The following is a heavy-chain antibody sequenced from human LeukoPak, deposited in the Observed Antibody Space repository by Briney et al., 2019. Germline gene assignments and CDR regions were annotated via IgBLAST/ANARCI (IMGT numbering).Heavy chain of an antibody. D-gene: IGHD3-10*01. CDR2: IEQDGSAK. CDR1: GFTFSNYW. CDR3: ARADYYGSILDY. J-gene: IGHJ4*02. V-gene: IGHV3-7*04. Sequence: GGSLRLSCAASGFTFSNYWMSWVRQAPGKGLEWVANIEQDGSAKYYVVSVDGRFTVSRDNAENSLYLQMDFLGAEDAAVYYCARADYYGSILDYWGQGSLVTVSS.